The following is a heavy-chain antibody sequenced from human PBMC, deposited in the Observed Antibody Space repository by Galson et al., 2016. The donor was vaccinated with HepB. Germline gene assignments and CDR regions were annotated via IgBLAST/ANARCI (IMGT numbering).Heavy chain of an antibody. V-gene: IGHV3-33*01. CDR1: GFTFSRYG. Sequence: SLRLSCAASGFTFSRYGTHWVRQAPGKGLGWLAVIWFDGINKYYADSVKGRFTISRDGSQTTVYLQMSSLRAEDTAVYYCARRIGGHCSGGTCSYDAFDIWGQGTMVTVSS. D-gene: IGHD2-15*01. J-gene: IGHJ3*02. CDR3: ARRIGGHCSGGTCSYDAFDI. CDR2: IWFDGINK.